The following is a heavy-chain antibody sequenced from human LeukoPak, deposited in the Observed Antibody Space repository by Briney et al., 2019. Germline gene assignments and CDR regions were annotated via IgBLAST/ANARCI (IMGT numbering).Heavy chain of an antibody. CDR2: IYHSGST. D-gene: IGHD6-13*01. V-gene: IGHV4-38-2*02. J-gene: IGHJ6*03. CDR3: ARQAHSSSWYFGTYYYMDV. Sequence: PSETLSLTCTVSGYSISSGYFWGWIRQPPGKGLECIGSIYHSGSTFYNPSLKSRVTISVDTSKNQFSLKLGSVTAADTAVYYCARQAHSSSWYFGTYYYMDVWGKGTTVTVSS. CDR1: GYSISSGYF.